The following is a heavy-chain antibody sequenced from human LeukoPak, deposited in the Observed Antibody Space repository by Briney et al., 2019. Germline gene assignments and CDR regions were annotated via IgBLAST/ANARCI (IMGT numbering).Heavy chain of an antibody. CDR1: GFTFSNYW. Sequence: GGSLRLSCARSGFTFSNYWMSWVRQAPEKGLEWVANIKEDGSEKDYEDSVKGRFTISRDNAKNSLYLQMNSLRAEDTAIYYCARDWGAAGLWDYWGQGTLVTVSS. D-gene: IGHD6-13*01. CDR2: IKEDGSEK. CDR3: ARDWGAAGLWDY. V-gene: IGHV3-7*05. J-gene: IGHJ4*02.